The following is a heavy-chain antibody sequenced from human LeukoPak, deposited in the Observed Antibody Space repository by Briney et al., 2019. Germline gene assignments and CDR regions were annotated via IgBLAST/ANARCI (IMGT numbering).Heavy chain of an antibody. J-gene: IGHJ5*02. Sequence: SETLSLTCAVSGGSISSSNWWSWVRQPPGKGLEWIGEIYHSGSTNYNPSLKSRVTISVDKSKNQFSLKLSSVTAADTAVYYCARGNYYYDTSGSNWFDPWGQGTLVTVSS. CDR3: ARGNYYYDTSGSNWFDP. V-gene: IGHV4-4*02. D-gene: IGHD3-22*01. CDR2: IYHSGST. CDR1: GGSISSSNW.